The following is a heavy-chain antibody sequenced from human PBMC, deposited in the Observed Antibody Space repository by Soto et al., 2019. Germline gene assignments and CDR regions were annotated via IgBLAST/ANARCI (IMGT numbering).Heavy chain of an antibody. J-gene: IGHJ4*02. D-gene: IGHD6-6*01. CDR2: ISYDGSNK. CDR3: ASLEYSSSPYPFGY. CDR1: GFTFSSYA. V-gene: IGHV3-30-3*01. Sequence: GGSLRLSCAASGFTFSSYAMHWVRQAPGKGLEWVAVISYDGSNKYYADSVKGRFTISRDNSKNTLYLQMNSLRAEDTAVYYCASLEYSSSPYPFGYWGQGTLVTVSS.